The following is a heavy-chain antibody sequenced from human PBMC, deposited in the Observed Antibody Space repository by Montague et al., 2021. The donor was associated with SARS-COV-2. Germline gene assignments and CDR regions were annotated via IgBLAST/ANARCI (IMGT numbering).Heavy chain of an antibody. D-gene: IGHD3-9*01. CDR1: GGSFSGYY. CDR2: INHSGST. V-gene: IGHV4-34*01. J-gene: IGHJ5*02. Sequence: SETLSLTCAVYGGSFSGYYWSWIRQPPGKGLEWIGEINHSGSTNYNPSLKSRVTISVDTSKNQFSLKLSSVTAADTAVYYCAGARYSFSLTRGSTGFDPWGQGTLVTVSS. CDR3: AGARYSFSLTRGSTGFDP.